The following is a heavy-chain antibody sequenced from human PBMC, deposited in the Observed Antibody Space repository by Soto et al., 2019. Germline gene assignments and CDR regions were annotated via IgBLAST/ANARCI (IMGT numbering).Heavy chain of an antibody. J-gene: IGHJ6*02. CDR1: GGSISSSSYY. CDR2: IYYSGST. Sequence: SETLSLTCTVSGGSISSSSYYWGWIRQPPGKGLEWIGSIYYSGSTYYNPSLKSRVTISVDTSKNQFSLKLSSVTAADTAVYYCASRPDIVVVVAAIDYGMAVWGQGTTVTVS. CDR3: ASRPDIVVVVAAIDYGMAV. V-gene: IGHV4-39*01. D-gene: IGHD2-15*01.